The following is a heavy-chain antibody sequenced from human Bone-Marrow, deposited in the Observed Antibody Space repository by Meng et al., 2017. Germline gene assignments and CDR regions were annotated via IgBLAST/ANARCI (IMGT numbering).Heavy chain of an antibody. CDR2: IYYSGST. CDR3: ARDWGYSSGWYDY. V-gene: IGHV4-59*01. J-gene: IGHJ4*02. CDR1: GGSISSYY. Sequence: ESLKISCTVSGGSISSYYWSWIRQPPGKELEWIGYIYYSGSTNYNPSLKSRVTISVDTSKNQFSLKLSSVTAADTAVYYCARDWGYSSGWYDYWGQGTLVTVSS. D-gene: IGHD6-19*01.